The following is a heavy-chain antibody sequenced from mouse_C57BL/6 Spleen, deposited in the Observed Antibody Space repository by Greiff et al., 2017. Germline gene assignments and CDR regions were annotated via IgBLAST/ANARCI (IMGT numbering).Heavy chain of an antibody. CDR1: GYTFTSYW. CDR2: IDPSDSEP. CDR3: ARQQIGWFAY. J-gene: IGHJ3*01. V-gene: IGHV1-52*01. Sequence: VQLQQPGAELVRPGSSVKLSCKASGYTFTSYWMHWVKQRPIQGLEWIGNIDPSDSEPPYNQKIKDKATLTVAKSSSTAYMQLSSLTSEDSAVYNGARQQIGWFAYWGQGTLVTVSA.